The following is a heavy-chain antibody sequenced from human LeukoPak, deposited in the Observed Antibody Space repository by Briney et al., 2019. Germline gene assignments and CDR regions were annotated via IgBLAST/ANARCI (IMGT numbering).Heavy chain of an antibody. J-gene: IGHJ4*02. CDR1: GFTFSSHD. CDR3: ARDGQQGGSDY. Sequence: GGSLRLSCAASGFTFSSHDMYWVRQATGKSLEWVSGVGVAGDTHYADSVKGRFTISRDNAKNSVYLQMNSLRAGDTAVYYCARDGQQGGSDYWGQGTLVTVSS. V-gene: IGHV3-13*01. CDR2: VGVAGDT. D-gene: IGHD3-16*01.